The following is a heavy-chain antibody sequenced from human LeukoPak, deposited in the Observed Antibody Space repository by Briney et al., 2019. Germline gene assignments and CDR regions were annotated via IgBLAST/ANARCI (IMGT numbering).Heavy chain of an antibody. Sequence: GASVKVSCKASGGTFSSYAISWVRQAPGQGLEWMGGIIPIFGTANYAQKFQGRVTITADKSTSTAYMELSSLRSEDTAVYYCAIRGYGGNLDYWGQGTLVTVSS. CDR3: AIRGYGGNLDY. CDR1: GGTFSSYA. CDR2: IIPIFGTA. D-gene: IGHD4-23*01. J-gene: IGHJ4*02. V-gene: IGHV1-69*06.